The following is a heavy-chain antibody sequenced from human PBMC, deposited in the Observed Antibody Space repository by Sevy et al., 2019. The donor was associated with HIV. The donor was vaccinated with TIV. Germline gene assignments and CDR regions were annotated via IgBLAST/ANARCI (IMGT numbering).Heavy chain of an antibody. CDR2: ISYDGSNK. CDR3: ARDYDLVYYFDY. Sequence: GGSLRLSCAASGFTFSSYGMHWVRQAPGKGLEWVAVISYDGSNKYYADSVKGRFTISRDNSKNTLYLKMNSLRAEDTAVYYFARDYDLVYYFDYWRQGTQVTVSS. J-gene: IGHJ4*02. V-gene: IGHV3-30*03. CDR1: GFTFSSYG. D-gene: IGHD3-22*01.